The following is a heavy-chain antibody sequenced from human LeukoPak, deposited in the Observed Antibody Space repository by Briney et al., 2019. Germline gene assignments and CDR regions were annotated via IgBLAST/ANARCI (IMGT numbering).Heavy chain of an antibody. CDR2: IYYSGST. J-gene: IGHJ4*02. CDR1: GGSISTYY. D-gene: IGHD3-10*01. CDR3: ARAELLWFGELTP. Sequence: SETLSLTCTVSGGSISTYYWNWIRQPPGKGLEWIGYIYYSGSTNYNPSLKSRVAISVDTSKNQFSLKLSSVTAADTAVYYCARAELLWFGELTPWGQGTLVTVSS. V-gene: IGHV4-59*08.